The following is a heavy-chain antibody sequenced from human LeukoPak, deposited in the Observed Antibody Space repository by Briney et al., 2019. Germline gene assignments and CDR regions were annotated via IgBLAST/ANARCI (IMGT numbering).Heavy chain of an antibody. CDR2: ISSSGSFI. D-gene: IGHD3-22*01. Sequence: GGSLRLSCAASGFTFSDYYMSWIRQAPGKGLEWVSYISSSGSFIYYADSVKGRFTISRDNAKNTLSLQMNSLRAEDTAVYYCARDLGQYYDTSDNWFDPWGQGTLVTVSS. J-gene: IGHJ5*02. CDR1: GFTFSDYY. V-gene: IGHV3-11*04. CDR3: ARDLGQYYDTSDNWFDP.